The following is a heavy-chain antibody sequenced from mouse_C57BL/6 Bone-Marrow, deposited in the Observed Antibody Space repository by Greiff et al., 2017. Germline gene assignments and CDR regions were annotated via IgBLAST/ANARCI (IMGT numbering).Heavy chain of an antibody. CDR2: ISNGGGST. D-gene: IGHD2-4*01. CDR3: ARLGGLRDY. Sequence: DVHLVESGGGLVQPGGSLKLSCAASGFTFSDYYMYWVRQTPEKRLEWVAYISNGGGSTYYPDTVKGRFTISRDNAKNTLYLQMSRLKSEDTAMYYCARLGGLRDYCGQGTTLTVSS. J-gene: IGHJ2*01. CDR1: GFTFSDYY. V-gene: IGHV5-12*01.